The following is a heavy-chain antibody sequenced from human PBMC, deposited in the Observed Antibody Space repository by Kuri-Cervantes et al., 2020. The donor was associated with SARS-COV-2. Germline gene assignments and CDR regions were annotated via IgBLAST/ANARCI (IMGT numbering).Heavy chain of an antibody. CDR2: IYYSGST. J-gene: IGHJ3*02. CDR1: GGSISSYY. Sequence: SETLSLTCTVSGGSISSYYWSWIRQPPGKGLEWIGYIYYSGSTNYNPSLKSRVTISVDTSKNQFSLKLSSVTAAGTAVYYCARVRIFGVPGFAFDIWGQGTMVTVSS. CDR3: ARVRIFGVPGFAFDI. V-gene: IGHV4-59*01. D-gene: IGHD3-3*01.